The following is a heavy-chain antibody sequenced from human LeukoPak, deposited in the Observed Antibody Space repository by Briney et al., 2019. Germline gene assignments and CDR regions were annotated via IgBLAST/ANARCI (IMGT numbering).Heavy chain of an antibody. V-gene: IGHV4-61*01. D-gene: IGHD2-2*02. Sequence: SSETLSLTCTVSGGSISSSSYYWSWIRQPPGKGLEWIGYIYYSGSTNYNPSLKSRVTISVDTSKNQFSLKLSSVTAADTAVYYCARGPDIVVVPAAIIWFDPWGQGTLVTVSS. J-gene: IGHJ5*02. CDR3: ARGPDIVVVPAAIIWFDP. CDR1: GGSISSSSYY. CDR2: IYYSGST.